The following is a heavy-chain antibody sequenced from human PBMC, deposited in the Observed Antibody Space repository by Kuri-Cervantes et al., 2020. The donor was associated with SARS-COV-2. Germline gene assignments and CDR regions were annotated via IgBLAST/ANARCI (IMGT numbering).Heavy chain of an antibody. Sequence: GESLKISCAASGFTFSNYWISWVRQAPGKGLEWVAVISYDGSNKYYADSVKGRFTISRDNSKNTLYLQMNSLRAEDTAVYYCAKDLCGGDCPPLDYWGQGTLVTVSS. D-gene: IGHD2-21*01. CDR1: GFTFSNYW. CDR2: ISYDGSNK. CDR3: AKDLCGGDCPPLDY. V-gene: IGHV3-30*18. J-gene: IGHJ4*02.